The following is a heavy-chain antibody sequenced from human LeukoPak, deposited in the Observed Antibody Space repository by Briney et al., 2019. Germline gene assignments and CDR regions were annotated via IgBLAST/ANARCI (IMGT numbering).Heavy chain of an antibody. Sequence: SETLSLTCTVSGYSISSGYYWGWIRQPPGKGLEWIGSIYHSGSTYYNPSLKSRVTISVDTSKSQFSLKLTSVTAADTAVYYCATLTTVVTAYYFDYWGQGTLVTVSS. V-gene: IGHV4-38-2*02. CDR3: ATLTTVVTAYYFDY. J-gene: IGHJ4*02. D-gene: IGHD4-23*01. CDR2: IYHSGST. CDR1: GYSISSGYY.